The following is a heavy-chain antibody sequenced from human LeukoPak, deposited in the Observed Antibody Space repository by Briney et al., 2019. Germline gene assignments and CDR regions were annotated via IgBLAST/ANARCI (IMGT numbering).Heavy chain of an antibody. J-gene: IGHJ6*03. V-gene: IGHV4-59*01. Sequence: PSETLSLTCTVSGGSISSYYWSWIRQPPGKGLEWIGYIYYSGSTNYNPSLKSRVTISVDTSKNQFSLELSSVTAADTAVYYCASMAAPDLNNYYYYYYMDVWGKGTTVTVSS. D-gene: IGHD6-13*01. CDR2: IYYSGST. CDR1: GGSISSYY. CDR3: ASMAAPDLNNYYYYYYMDV.